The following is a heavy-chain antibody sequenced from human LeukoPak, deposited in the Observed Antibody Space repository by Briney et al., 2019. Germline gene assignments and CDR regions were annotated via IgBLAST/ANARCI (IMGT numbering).Heavy chain of an antibody. D-gene: IGHD4-17*01. J-gene: IGHJ3*02. CDR2: IYSGGST. CDR3: ARAGMTTVTPGAFDI. CDR1: GFTVSSNY. Sequence: PGGSLRLFCAASGFTVSSNYMSWVRQAPGKGLEWVSVIYSGGSTYYADSVKGRFTISRDNAKNSLYLQMNSLRAEDTAVYYCARAGMTTVTPGAFDIWGQGTMVTVSS. V-gene: IGHV3-53*01.